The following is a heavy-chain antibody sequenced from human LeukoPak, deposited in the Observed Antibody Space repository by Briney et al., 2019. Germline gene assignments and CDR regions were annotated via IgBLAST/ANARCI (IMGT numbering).Heavy chain of an antibody. CDR2: IYYSGST. CDR1: GGSISSSSYY. V-gene: IGHV4-39*07. J-gene: IGHJ5*02. Sequence: SETLSLTCTVSGGSISSSSYYWGWIRQPPGKGLGWIGSIYYSGSTYYNPSLKSRVTISVDTSKNQFSLKLSSVTAADTAVYYCARIVGAPNWFDHWGQGTLVTVSS. CDR3: ARIVGAPNWFDH. D-gene: IGHD1-26*01.